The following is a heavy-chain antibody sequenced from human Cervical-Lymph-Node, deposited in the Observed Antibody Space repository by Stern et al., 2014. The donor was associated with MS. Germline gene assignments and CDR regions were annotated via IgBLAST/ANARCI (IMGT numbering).Heavy chain of an antibody. CDR2: IWYDGSNK. CDR3: AREGGNTAEYFQH. D-gene: IGHD4-23*01. V-gene: IGHV3-33*08. Sequence: VQLVESGGGLVKPGGSLILSCAASGFTFSSYGIHWVRQAPGKGLEWVAVIWYDGSNKYYADSVKGRFTISRDNSKNTLYLQMNSLRAEDTAVYYCAREGGNTAEYFQHWGQGTLVTVSS. J-gene: IGHJ1*01. CDR1: GFTFSSYG.